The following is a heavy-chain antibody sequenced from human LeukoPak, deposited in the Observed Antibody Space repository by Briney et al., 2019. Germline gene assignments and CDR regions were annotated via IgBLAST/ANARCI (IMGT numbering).Heavy chain of an antibody. CDR1: GGSFSGYY. CDR2: INQSGST. J-gene: IGHJ4*02. D-gene: IGHD6-19*01. CDR3: ARSGYSSGWYPAWDY. Sequence: SETLSLTCAVYGGSFSGYYWSWIRQPPGKGLEWIGEINQSGSTNYNPSHKSRVTMSEDTSKNQFSLKLSSVTAADTAVYYCARSGYSSGWYPAWDYWGQGTLVTVSS. V-gene: IGHV4-34*01.